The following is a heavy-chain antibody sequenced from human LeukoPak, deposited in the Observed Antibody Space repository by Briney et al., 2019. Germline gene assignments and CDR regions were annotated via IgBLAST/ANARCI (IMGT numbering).Heavy chain of an antibody. V-gene: IGHV3-23*01. D-gene: IGHD3-22*01. CDR2: ISGSGGST. CDR1: GFTFSSYA. Sequence: GGSLRLSCAASGFTFSSYAMSWVRQAPGKGLEWVSAISGSGGSTYYADSVKGRFTISRDNSKNTLYLQMNSLRAEDTAVYYCAKDFYYDSSGYNDYWGQGTLVTVSS. CDR3: AKDFYYDSSGYNDY. J-gene: IGHJ4*02.